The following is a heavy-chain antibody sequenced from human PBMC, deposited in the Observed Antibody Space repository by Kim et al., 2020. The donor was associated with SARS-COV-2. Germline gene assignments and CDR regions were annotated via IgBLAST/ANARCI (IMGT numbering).Heavy chain of an antibody. CDR1: GFTFSSYS. V-gene: IGHV3-48*02. J-gene: IGHJ4*02. CDR2: ISSSSSTI. D-gene: IGHD3-10*01. CDR3: ARGIRGYYGSRGLIDY. Sequence: GGSLRLSCAASGFTFSSYSMNWVRQAPGKGLEWVSYISSSSSTIYYADSVKGRFTISRDNAKNSLYLQMNSLRDEDTAVYYCARGIRGYYGSRGLIDYWGQGTLVTVSS.